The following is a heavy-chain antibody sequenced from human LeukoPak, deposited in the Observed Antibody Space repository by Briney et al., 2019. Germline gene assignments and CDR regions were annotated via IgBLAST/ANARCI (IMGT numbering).Heavy chain of an antibody. Sequence: GGSVKVSCKASGGTFSSYAISWVRQAPGEGVEGMGGIIPIFGTANYAQKFEGRVTITADESTSTAYMELSSLRSEDTAVYYCARDGTQGDGYNYPFDYWGQGTLVTVSS. CDR1: GGTFSSYA. CDR3: ARDGTQGDGYNYPFDY. J-gene: IGHJ4*02. CDR2: IIPIFGTA. D-gene: IGHD5-24*01. V-gene: IGHV1-69*13.